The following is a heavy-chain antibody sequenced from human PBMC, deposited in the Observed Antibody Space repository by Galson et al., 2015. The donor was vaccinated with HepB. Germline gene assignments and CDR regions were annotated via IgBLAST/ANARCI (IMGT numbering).Heavy chain of an antibody. Sequence: SLRLSCAASGLTFSTFAMNWVRQAPGKGLEWVSAISGSGGSSYYADSVKGRFTISRDNSKNTIYLQMNSLRAEDTALYYCARDGDSRGYLLRSPDDYWGQGTLVTVSP. J-gene: IGHJ4*02. CDR2: ISGSGGSS. V-gene: IGHV3-23*01. D-gene: IGHD3-22*01. CDR1: GLTFSTFA. CDR3: ARDGDSRGYLLRSPDDY.